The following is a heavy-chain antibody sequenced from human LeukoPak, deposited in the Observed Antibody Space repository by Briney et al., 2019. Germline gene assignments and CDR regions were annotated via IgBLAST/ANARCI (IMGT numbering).Heavy chain of an antibody. Sequence: SETLSLTCTVSGGSISSGSYYWSWIRQPAGKGLEWIGRIYTSGSTNYNPSLKSRVTISVDTSKNQFSLKLSSVAAADTAVYYCASTNIVLMVYALNNDAFDIWGQGTMVTVSS. CDR3: ASTNIVLMVYALNNDAFDI. D-gene: IGHD2-8*01. J-gene: IGHJ3*02. CDR1: GGSISSGSYY. CDR2: IYTSGST. V-gene: IGHV4-61*02.